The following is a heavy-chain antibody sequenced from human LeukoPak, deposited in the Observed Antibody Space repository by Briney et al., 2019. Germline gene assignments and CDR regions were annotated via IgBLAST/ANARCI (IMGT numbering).Heavy chain of an antibody. D-gene: IGHD3-16*01. V-gene: IGHV3-7*01. CDR1: GFTFDDYA. J-gene: IGHJ4*02. Sequence: GGSLRLSCAASGFTFDDYAMHWVRQAPGKGLEWVANIKQDGSEKYYVDSVKGRFTISRDNAKNSLYLQMNSLRAGDTAVYYCARANMITFPGTFGYWGQGTLVTVSS. CDR3: ARANMITFPGTFGY. CDR2: IKQDGSEK.